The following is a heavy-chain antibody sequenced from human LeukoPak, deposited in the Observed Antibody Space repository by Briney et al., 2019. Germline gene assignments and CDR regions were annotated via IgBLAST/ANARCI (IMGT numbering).Heavy chain of an antibody. D-gene: IGHD3-22*01. V-gene: IGHV3-49*04. Sequence: GGSLRLSCTASGLTFGDYALSWVRQAPGKGLEWVGFIRSKAYGGTTEYAASVTGRFTISRDDSKSIAYLQMNSLKTEDTAVYYCSRDGNYYDSDYYYYMDVWGKGTTVTISS. J-gene: IGHJ6*03. CDR2: IRSKAYGGTT. CDR1: GLTFGDYA. CDR3: SRDGNYYDSDYYYYMDV.